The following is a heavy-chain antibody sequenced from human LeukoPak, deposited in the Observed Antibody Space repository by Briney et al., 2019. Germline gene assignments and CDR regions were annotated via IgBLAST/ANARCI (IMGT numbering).Heavy chain of an antibody. V-gene: IGHV3-23*01. CDR3: AKDLYNSRGYYFDY. CDR1: GFTFSSYA. Sequence: GGSLRLSCAASGFTFSSYAMSWVRQAPGKGLEWVSGISGSGGSTYYADPVKGRFTISRGNSKNTLYLQMNSLRAEDTAIYYCAKDLYNSRGYYFDYWGQGTLVTVSS. CDR2: ISGSGGST. D-gene: IGHD3-22*01. J-gene: IGHJ4*02.